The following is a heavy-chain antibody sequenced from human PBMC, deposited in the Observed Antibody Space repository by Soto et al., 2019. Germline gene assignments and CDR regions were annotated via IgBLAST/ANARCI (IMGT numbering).Heavy chain of an antibody. CDR1: VGTVSSSSYF. CDR2: IYSSGST. CDR3: ARDDNYFGR. Sequence: PSLTRSLTGTVSVGTVSSSSYFWNWIRQPPGKELEWIGSIYSSGSTNYNPSLKSRVTISLDTSKNQFSLKLNSVTPVGTAVYYCARDDNYFGRCERGTMVAASS. J-gene: IGHJ5*02. V-gene: IGHV4-61*01.